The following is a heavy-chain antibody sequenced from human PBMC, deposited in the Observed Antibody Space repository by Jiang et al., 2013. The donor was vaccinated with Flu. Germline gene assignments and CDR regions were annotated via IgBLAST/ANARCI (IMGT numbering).Heavy chain of an antibody. D-gene: IGHD4-17*01. CDR1: GFSLSTSGVG. V-gene: IGHV2-5*01. J-gene: IGHJ5*02. Sequence: KPTQTLTLTCTFSGFSLSTSGVGVGWIRQPPGKALEWLAVIYWNDNERYNPSLKSRLTITKDTSTTQVVLTMTNMDPVDTATYYCARFYYGDFTDWFDPWGQGTLVTVSS. CDR3: ARFYYGDFTDWFDP. CDR2: IYWNDNE.